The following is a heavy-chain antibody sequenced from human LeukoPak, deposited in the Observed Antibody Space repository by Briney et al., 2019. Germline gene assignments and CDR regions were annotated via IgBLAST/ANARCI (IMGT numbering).Heavy chain of an antibody. CDR2: ITWDGGTT. CDR3: AKDLGSYYSSRWYRGFDS. Sequence: GGSLRLSCAASGFTFDDYTFHWVRQRPGKGLEWVSLITWDGGTTSYAESVKGRFTISRDSSKNSLYLEMNSLRSEDTALYYCAKDLGSYYSSRWYRGFDSWGQGTLVTVSS. D-gene: IGHD6-13*01. V-gene: IGHV3-43*01. CDR1: GFTFDDYT. J-gene: IGHJ4*02.